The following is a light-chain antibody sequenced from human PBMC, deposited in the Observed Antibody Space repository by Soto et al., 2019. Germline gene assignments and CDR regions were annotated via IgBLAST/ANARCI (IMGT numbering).Light chain of an antibody. V-gene: IGLV2-11*01. CDR3: CSYAGSPRYV. CDR1: SSDVGTYNY. CDR2: DVS. Sequence: QSALTQPRSVSGSLGQSVTISCTGTSSDVGTYNYVSWYQQHPGQAPKVMIYDVSERPSGVPDRISGSKSGNTASLTISGLQAEDEAAYYFCSYAGSPRYVLGTGTKLTVL. J-gene: IGLJ1*01.